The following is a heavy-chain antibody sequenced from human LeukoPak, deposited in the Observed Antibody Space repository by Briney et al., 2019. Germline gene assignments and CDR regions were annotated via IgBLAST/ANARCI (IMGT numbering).Heavy chain of an antibody. J-gene: IGHJ1*01. CDR3: ASEQAYDHLPGHYKTEYFLQ. Sequence: SETLSLTCTVSGGSISSYYWSWIRQPPGKGLEWIGYIYYSGSTNYNPSLKSRVTISVDTSKNQFSLKLSSVTAADTAVYYCASEQAYDHLPGHYKTEYFLQWGQGSLVTVSS. D-gene: IGHD3-9*01. V-gene: IGHV4-59*01. CDR2: IYYSGST. CDR1: GGSISSYY.